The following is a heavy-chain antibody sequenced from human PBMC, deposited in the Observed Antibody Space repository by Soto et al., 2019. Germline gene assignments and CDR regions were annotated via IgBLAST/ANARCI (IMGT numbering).Heavy chain of an antibody. V-gene: IGHV1-8*01. CDR2: MNPNSGNT. D-gene: IGHD6-19*01. CDR1: GYTFTSYD. J-gene: IGHJ4*02. CDR3: ARDLAVGLVDY. Sequence: ASVKVSCKASGYTFTSYDINWVRQATGQGLEWMGWMNPNSGNTGYAQKFQGRVTMTRNTSISTAYMEVSSLRSDDTAVYYCARDLAVGLVDYWGQGTLVTVSS.